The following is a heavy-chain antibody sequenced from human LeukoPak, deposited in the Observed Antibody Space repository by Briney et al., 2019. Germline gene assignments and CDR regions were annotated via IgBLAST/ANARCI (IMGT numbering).Heavy chain of an antibody. V-gene: IGHV3-23*01. D-gene: IGHD5-24*01. J-gene: IGHJ4*02. CDR2: IFNGGDAS. Sequence: GGSLRLSCVASGFTFSNYAMNWVRQAPGKGLEWLSSIFNGGDASYYADSVKGRFTISRDNSKNTLFLQMNSLRPEDTAVYYCAKDRLRAENYWGQGTLVTVSS. CDR1: GFTFSNYA. CDR3: AKDRLRAENY.